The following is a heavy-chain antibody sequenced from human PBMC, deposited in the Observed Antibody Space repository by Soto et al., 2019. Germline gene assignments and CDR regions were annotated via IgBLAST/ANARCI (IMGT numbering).Heavy chain of an antibody. D-gene: IGHD3-9*01. CDR3: ARLGFDFDTLSPYYNVPHYYGVDV. Sequence: GESLNIACKHSGFNFPTFCIAWVRQMPGKGLEWMGTIYPEDSDTRYSPSFQGQVTISANKSISTAYLQWSSLKASDTAMYYCARLGFDFDTLSPYYNVPHYYGVDVWGQGTLVTVSS. J-gene: IGHJ6*02. V-gene: IGHV5-51*01. CDR1: GFNFPTFC. CDR2: IYPEDSDT.